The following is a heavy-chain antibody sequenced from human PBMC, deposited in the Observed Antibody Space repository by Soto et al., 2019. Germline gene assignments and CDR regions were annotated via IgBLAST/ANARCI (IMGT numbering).Heavy chain of an antibody. Sequence: SVKVSCKASGFTFTSSAMQWVRQARGQRLEWIGGIVVGSGTTNYAQKFQGRVTITADESTSTAYMELSSLRSEDTAVYYCARGSEQWLVLDYWGQGTLVTVSS. D-gene: IGHD6-19*01. CDR3: ARGSEQWLVLDY. CDR2: IVVGSGTT. J-gene: IGHJ4*02. V-gene: IGHV1-58*02. CDR1: GFTFTSSA.